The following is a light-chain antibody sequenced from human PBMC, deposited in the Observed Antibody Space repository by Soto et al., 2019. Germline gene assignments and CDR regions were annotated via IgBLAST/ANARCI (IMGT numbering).Light chain of an antibody. V-gene: IGKV3-20*01. CDR2: GAS. Sequence: EIVLTQSPGTLSLSPGERATLFCRASQSVSSNLAWYQQKPGQAPRLLIYGASRRATGIPDRFSGSASGTDFTLTISRLEPEDFAVYFCQQYSNLPLTFGQGRLLEIK. CDR3: QQYSNLPLT. CDR1: QSVSSN. J-gene: IGKJ5*01.